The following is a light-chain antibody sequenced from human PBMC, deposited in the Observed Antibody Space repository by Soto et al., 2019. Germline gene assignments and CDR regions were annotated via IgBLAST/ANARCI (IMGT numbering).Light chain of an antibody. Sequence: QAVVTQPASVSGSPGQSITISCTGTSSDFGYDSVSWYQQHPDKAPKLLIYEVVNRPSGISSRFSASKSGNTASLTISGLQADDEADYYCTSFTTTEVIFGGGTKLTVL. CDR3: TSFTTTEVI. J-gene: IGLJ2*01. CDR1: SSDFGYDS. V-gene: IGLV2-14*01. CDR2: EVV.